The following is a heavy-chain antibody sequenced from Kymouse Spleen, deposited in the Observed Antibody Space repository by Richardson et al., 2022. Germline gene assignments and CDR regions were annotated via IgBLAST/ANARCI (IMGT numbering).Heavy chain of an antibody. D-gene: IGHD1-7*01. J-gene: IGHJ4*02. CDR3: TTTYNWNYVLDY. CDR1: GFTFSNAW. CDR2: IKSKTDGGTT. V-gene: IGHV3-15*01. Sequence: EVQLVESGGGLVKPGGSLRLSCAASGFTFSNAWMSWVRQAPGKGLEWVGRIKSKTDGGTTDYAAPVKGRFTISRDDSKNTLYLQMNSLKTEDTAVYYCTTTYNWNYVLDYWGQGTLVTVSS.